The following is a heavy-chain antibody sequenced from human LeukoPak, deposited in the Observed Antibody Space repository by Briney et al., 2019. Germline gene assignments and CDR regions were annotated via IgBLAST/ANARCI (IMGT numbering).Heavy chain of an antibody. Sequence: GGSLRLSCAAPGFTFSSYAMSWVRQAPGKGLEWVSGIISSGGRTYYGDSVKGRFIISRDNSKNTLSLQMNSLRAEDTAVYYCAKVSSSTGYCGGGSCAFDYWGQGTLVTVSS. CDR3: AKVSSSTGYCGGGSCAFDY. J-gene: IGHJ4*02. CDR2: IISSGGRT. V-gene: IGHV3-23*01. D-gene: IGHD2-15*01. CDR1: GFTFSSYA.